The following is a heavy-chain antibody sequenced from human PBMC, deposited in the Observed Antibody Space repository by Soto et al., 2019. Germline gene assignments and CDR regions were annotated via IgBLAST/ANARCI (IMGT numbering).Heavy chain of an antibody. J-gene: IGHJ6*02. Sequence: PGGSLRLSCAAPGFTFSSYSMNWVRQAPGKGLEWVSYISNSSSTIYYADSVKGRFTISRDNAKNSLYLQMNSLRDEDTAVYYCARDSPGRYCSSTSCPRMDVWGQGTMVTVSS. D-gene: IGHD2-2*01. CDR1: GFTFSSYS. CDR2: ISNSSSTI. CDR3: ARDSPGRYCSSTSCPRMDV. V-gene: IGHV3-48*02.